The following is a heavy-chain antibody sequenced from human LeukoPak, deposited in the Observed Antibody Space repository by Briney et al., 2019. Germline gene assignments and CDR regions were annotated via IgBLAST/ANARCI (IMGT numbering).Heavy chain of an antibody. CDR3: ASHFYSSGYGFDY. D-gene: IGHD3-22*01. V-gene: IGHV4-59*01. J-gene: IGHJ4*02. Sequence: SETLSLTCTVSGGSISSYYWSWIRQPPGEGLEGIGYIYYSGSTNYNPSLKSRVTISVDTSKNQFSLKLSSVTAADTAVYYCASHFYSSGYGFDYWGQGTLVTVSS. CDR2: IYYSGST. CDR1: GGSISSYY.